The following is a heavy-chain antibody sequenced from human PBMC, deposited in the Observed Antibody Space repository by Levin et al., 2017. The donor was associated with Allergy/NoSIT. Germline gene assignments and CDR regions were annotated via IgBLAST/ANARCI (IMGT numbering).Heavy chain of an antibody. V-gene: IGHV3-30*04. J-gene: IGHJ3*02. CDR1: GFTFFSYA. CDR2: ISYDGINK. D-gene: IGHD2-15*01. Sequence: GESLKISCAASGFTFFSYAMHWVRQTPGKGLEWVAVISYDGINKYYADSVKGRFTISRDNSKNTLYLQMNSLRHEDTAIYRAWVVVVAADAFDMWGQGTMVTVSS. CDR3: WVVVVAADAFDM.